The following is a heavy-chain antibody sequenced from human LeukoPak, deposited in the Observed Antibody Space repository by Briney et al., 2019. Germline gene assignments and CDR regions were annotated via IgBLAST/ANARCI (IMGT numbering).Heavy chain of an antibody. CDR3: AGGRVWLAFDS. Sequence: SETLSLTCTVSGGSISSSSYYWGWIRQPPGKGLEWIGTIYYSGSAYYNPSLKSRVTISVDTSKNQFSLKLSSVTAADTAVYYCAGGRVWLAFDSWGQGTLLTVSS. V-gene: IGHV4-39*07. CDR1: GGSISSSSYY. D-gene: IGHD5-18*01. J-gene: IGHJ4*02. CDR2: IYYSGSA.